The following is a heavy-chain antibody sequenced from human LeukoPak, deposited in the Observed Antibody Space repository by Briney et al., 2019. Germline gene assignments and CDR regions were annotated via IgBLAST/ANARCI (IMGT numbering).Heavy chain of an antibody. D-gene: IGHD2-21*02. Sequence: GGSLRLSCAASGFTFSVYPMYWVRQAPGKGLEYVSAIASDGGSTYYADSVVDRFTISRDNSQNTLFLQMGRLRPDDMAVYYCARRAGADSYFCFDLWGRGTLVTVSS. CDR3: ARRAGADSYFCFDL. V-gene: IGHV3-64*02. CDR1: GFTFSVYP. CDR2: IASDGGST. J-gene: IGHJ2*01.